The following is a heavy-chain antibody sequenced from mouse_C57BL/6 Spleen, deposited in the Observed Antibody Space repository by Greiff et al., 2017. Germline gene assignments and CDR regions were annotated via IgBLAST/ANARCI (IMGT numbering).Heavy chain of an antibody. V-gene: IGHV5-17*01. CDR1: GFTFSDYG. CDR2: ISSGSSTI. J-gene: IGHJ4*01. Sequence: EVQRVAPGGGLVKPGGSLKLSCAASGFTFSDYGMHWVRQAPEKGLEWVAYISSGSSTIYYAVTVKGRFTISRDNAKNTPFLPITSLSSEDTAMYYCARAMNYYAMDYWGQGTSVTVSS. CDR3: ARAMNYYAMDY.